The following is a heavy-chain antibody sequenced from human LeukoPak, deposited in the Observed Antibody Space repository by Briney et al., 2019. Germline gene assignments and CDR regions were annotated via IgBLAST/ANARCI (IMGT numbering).Heavy chain of an antibody. CDR3: ARDSTVTTLDY. V-gene: IGHV4-61*02. CDR1: GGSISSSSYY. CDR2: IYTSGST. Sequence: SETLSLTCTVSGGSISSSSYYWSWIRQPAGKGLEWIGRIYTSGSTNYNPSLKSRVTMSVDTSKNQFSLKLSSVTAADTAVYYCARDSTVTTLDYWGQGTLVTVSS. D-gene: IGHD4-17*01. J-gene: IGHJ4*02.